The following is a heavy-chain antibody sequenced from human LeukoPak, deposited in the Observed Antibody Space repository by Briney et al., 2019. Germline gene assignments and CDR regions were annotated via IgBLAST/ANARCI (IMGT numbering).Heavy chain of an antibody. CDR2: IYPGDSDV. V-gene: IGHV5-51*01. CDR1: GYKFTTYW. J-gene: IGHJ6*02. D-gene: IGHD2-2*01. CDR3: TRNANIAIVPTAIPGMDV. Sequence: GESLKISCKGSGYKFTTYWIDWVRQMPGKGLEWMGIIYPGDSDVRYSPSFQDQVNISVDKSISTAYLQWNSLKASDTAIYYCTRNANIAIVPTAIPGMDVWGQGTTVTVSS.